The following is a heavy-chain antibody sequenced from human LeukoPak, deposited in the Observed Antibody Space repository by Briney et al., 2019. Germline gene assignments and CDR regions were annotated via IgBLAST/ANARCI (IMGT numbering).Heavy chain of an antibody. J-gene: IGHJ3*01. CDR1: GGSISDNY. V-gene: IGHV4-59*12. CDR3: ARRLRSASPPSL. D-gene: IGHD4-17*01. Sequence: PSETLSLTCTVSGGSISDNYWTWIRQPPGKGLEWIGYIYSSGSTNYNPSLESRVTLSVDTSKNQFSLKLSSVTAADTAVYYCARRLRSASPPSLWGQGTMVTVSS. CDR2: IYSSGST.